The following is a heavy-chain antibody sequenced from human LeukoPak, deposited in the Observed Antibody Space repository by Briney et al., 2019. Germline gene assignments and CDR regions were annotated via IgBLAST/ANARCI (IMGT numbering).Heavy chain of an antibody. Sequence: GGSLRLSCAASGFTFSSYSMNWVRQAPGKGLEWVSSISISSSYIYYADSVKGRFTISRDNAKNSLYLQMNSLRAEDTAVYYCARDRRIVGVYGEDYWGQGTLVTVSS. CDR1: GFTFSSYS. CDR3: ARDRRIVGVYGEDY. CDR2: ISISSSYI. D-gene: IGHD1-26*01. J-gene: IGHJ4*02. V-gene: IGHV3-21*01.